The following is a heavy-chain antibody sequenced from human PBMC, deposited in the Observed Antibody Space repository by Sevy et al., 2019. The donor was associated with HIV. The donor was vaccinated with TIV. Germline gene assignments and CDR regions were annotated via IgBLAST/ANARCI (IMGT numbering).Heavy chain of an antibody. CDR3: AKDGNNSPDKFDS. CDR1: GFTFNKFA. Sequence: GGSLRLSCAASGFTFNKFAMSWVRQAPGKGLEWDSAISRKSLGTYYADPVKGRFSISRDDSKNMLYLQMSSLRGDDTAVYYCAKDGNNSPDKFDSWGQGTLVTVSS. V-gene: IGHV3-23*01. D-gene: IGHD1-1*01. CDR2: ISRKSLGT. J-gene: IGHJ4*02.